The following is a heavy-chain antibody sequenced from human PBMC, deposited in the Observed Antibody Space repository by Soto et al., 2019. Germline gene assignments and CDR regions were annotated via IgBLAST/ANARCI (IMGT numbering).Heavy chain of an antibody. Sequence: SETLSLTCAVYGGSFSGYYWSWIRQPPGKGLEWIGEINHSGSTNYNPSLKSRVTISVDTSKSQFSLKLSSVTAADTAVYYCARGRGYYYDSSGYRYYFDYWGQGTLVTVSS. J-gene: IGHJ4*02. CDR2: INHSGST. V-gene: IGHV4-34*01. D-gene: IGHD3-22*01. CDR3: ARGRGYYYDSSGYRYYFDY. CDR1: GGSFSGYY.